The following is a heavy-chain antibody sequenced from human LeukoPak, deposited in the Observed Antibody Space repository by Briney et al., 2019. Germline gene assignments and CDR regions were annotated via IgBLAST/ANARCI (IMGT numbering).Heavy chain of an antibody. Sequence: GGSLRLSCAASGFTFSSYSMNWVRQAPGKGLEWVSSISSSSSYIYYADSVKGRFTISRDNAKNSLYLQMSSLRAEDTAVYYCARDRHGISFVVVAATLDYWGQGTLVTVSS. CDR1: GFTFSSYS. D-gene: IGHD2-15*01. J-gene: IGHJ4*02. CDR2: ISSSSSYI. V-gene: IGHV3-21*01. CDR3: ARDRHGISFVVVAATLDY.